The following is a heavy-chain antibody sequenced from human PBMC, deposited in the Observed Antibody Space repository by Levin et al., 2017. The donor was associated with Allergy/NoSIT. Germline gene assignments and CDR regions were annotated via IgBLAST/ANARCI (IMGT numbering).Heavy chain of an antibody. CDR2: ISYDGSNK. CDR1: GFTFSSYG. J-gene: IGHJ6*02. V-gene: IGHV3-30*18. D-gene: IGHD6-13*01. CDR3: AKDGGQQLAPPYYGMDV. Sequence: GGSLRLSCAASGFTFSSYGMHWVRQAPGKGLEWVAVISYDGSNKYYADSVKGRFTISRDNSKNTLYLQMNSLRAEDTAVYYCAKDGGQQLAPPYYGMDVWGQGTTVTVSS.